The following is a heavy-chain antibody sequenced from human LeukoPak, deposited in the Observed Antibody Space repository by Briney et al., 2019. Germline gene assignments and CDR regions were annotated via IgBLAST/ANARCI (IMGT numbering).Heavy chain of an antibody. CDR3: ARIHGGYPFDY. D-gene: IGHD2-15*01. J-gene: IGHJ4*02. V-gene: IGHV3-48*01. Sequence: GESLSLSCAASGFIFSSFSMNWVRQAPGKGLEWVSYISTSSSTIYYADSVKGRFTISRDNAKNSLYLQMNSLRAEDTAVYYCARIHGGYPFDYWGQGTLVTVSS. CDR2: ISTSSSTI. CDR1: GFIFSSFS.